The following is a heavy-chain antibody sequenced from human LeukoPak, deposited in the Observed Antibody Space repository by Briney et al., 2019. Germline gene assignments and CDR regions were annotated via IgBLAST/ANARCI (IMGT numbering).Heavy chain of an antibody. CDR1: GYSFISYW. CDR3: ARGGTYSTSYPGY. Sequence: GESLKISCKASGYSFISYWIGWVRQMPGKGLEWMGIIYPGDSETRYSPSFQGQVTISADKSISTAYLQWSSLKASDSAMYYCARGGTYSTSYPGYWGQGTLVTVSS. J-gene: IGHJ4*02. V-gene: IGHV5-51*01. CDR2: IYPGDSET. D-gene: IGHD6-13*01.